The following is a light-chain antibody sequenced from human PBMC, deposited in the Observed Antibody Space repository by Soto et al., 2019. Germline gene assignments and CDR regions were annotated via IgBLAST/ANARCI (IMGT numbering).Light chain of an antibody. J-gene: IGKJ2*01. CDR3: QQYDKWPT. CDR2: GAS. CDR1: QSISSD. Sequence: EIVMTQSPATLSVSPGERATLSCRATQSISSDLAWYQQKPGQAPRLLIYGASTRATGIPARFSGSGSGTEFTLTISSLQSEDSAVYYCQQYDKWPTFGQGTKLEIK. V-gene: IGKV3-15*01.